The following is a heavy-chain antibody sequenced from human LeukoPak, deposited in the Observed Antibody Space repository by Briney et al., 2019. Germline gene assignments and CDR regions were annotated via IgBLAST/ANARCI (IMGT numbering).Heavy chain of an antibody. J-gene: IGHJ6*02. CDR3: ARDYLAYGMDV. D-gene: IGHD2-21*01. CDR2: TSYSGST. CDR1: GCSISSTNYY. Sequence: SETLSLTCTVSGCSISSTNYYWGWIRQPPGKGLEWIGSTSYSGSTYYNPSRKSRVSIFVDTSKNQFSLKLSSVTAADTAVYYCARDYLAYGMDVWGQGTTVTVSS. V-gene: IGHV4-39*02.